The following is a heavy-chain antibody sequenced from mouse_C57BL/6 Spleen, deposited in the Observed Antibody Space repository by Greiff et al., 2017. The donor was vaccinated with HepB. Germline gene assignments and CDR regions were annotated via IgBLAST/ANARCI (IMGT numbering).Heavy chain of an antibody. Sequence: QVHVKQSGAELAKPGASVKLSCKASGYTFTSYWMHWVKQRPGQGLEWIGYINPSSGYTKYNQKFKDKATLTADKSSSTAYMQLSSLTYEDSAVYYCARYQNWEDFDVWGTGTTVTVSS. CDR3: ARYQNWEDFDV. D-gene: IGHD4-1*01. CDR2: INPSSGYT. CDR1: GYTFTSYW. V-gene: IGHV1-7*01. J-gene: IGHJ1*03.